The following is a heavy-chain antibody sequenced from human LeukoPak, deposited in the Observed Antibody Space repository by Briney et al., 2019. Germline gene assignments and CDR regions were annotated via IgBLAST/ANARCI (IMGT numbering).Heavy chain of an antibody. D-gene: IGHD3-22*01. V-gene: IGHV3-23*01. Sequence: GGSLRLSCAASGFTFSSYGMHWVRQAPGKGLEWVSAISGSGGSTYYADSVKGRFTISRDNSKNTLYLQMNSLRAEDTAVYYCAKEMTYYYDSSGYSGAFDIWGQGTMVTVSS. CDR2: ISGSGGST. J-gene: IGHJ3*02. CDR1: GFTFSSYG. CDR3: AKEMTYYYDSSGYSGAFDI.